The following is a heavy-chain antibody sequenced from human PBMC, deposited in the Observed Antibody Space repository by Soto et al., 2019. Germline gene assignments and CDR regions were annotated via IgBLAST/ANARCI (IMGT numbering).Heavy chain of an antibody. V-gene: IGHV5-51*01. D-gene: IGHD4-4*01. CDR2: IYPGESDA. J-gene: IGHJ4*02. CDR1: GYSFTNYW. CDR3: ARQPSSNYVEAIIY. Sequence: GESLKISCKGSGYSFTNYWIGWVRQMPGRGLEWMGSIYPGESDARYSPSFQGHVTISADKSISTAYLHWSSLKASDTAMYYCARQPSSNYVEAIIYWGQGTLVTVSS.